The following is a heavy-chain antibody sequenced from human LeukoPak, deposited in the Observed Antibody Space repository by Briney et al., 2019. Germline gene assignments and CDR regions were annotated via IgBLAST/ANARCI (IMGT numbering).Heavy chain of an antibody. V-gene: IGHV1-18*01. CDR1: GYTFTSYG. D-gene: IGHD3-3*01. CDR3: ARERGYDFWSGYYTGDYDY. CDR2: ISAYNGNT. Sequence: ASVKVSCKASGYTFTSYGISWVRQAPGQGLEWMGWISAYNGNTNYAQKLQGRVTMTTDTSTSTAYMELRSLRSDDTAVYYCARERGYDFWSGYYTGDYDYWSQGTLVTVSS. J-gene: IGHJ4*02.